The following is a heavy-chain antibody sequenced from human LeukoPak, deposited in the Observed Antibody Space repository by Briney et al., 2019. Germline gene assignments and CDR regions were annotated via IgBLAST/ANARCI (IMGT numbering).Heavy chain of an antibody. Sequence: ASVKVSFTASGYTFTSYDINWVRQATGQGLEWMGWMNPNSGNTGYVQKFQGRVTMTRNTSIGTAYMELSSLRSEDTAVYYCARGNADSSSSAWFDPWGQGTLVTVSS. V-gene: IGHV1-8*01. CDR3: ARGNADSSSSAWFDP. J-gene: IGHJ5*02. CDR1: GYTFTSYD. D-gene: IGHD6-6*01. CDR2: MNPNSGNT.